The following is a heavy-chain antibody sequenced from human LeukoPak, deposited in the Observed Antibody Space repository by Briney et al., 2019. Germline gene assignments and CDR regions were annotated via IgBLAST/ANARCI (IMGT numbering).Heavy chain of an antibody. CDR1: GFTFSNAW. Sequence: GGSLRLSCAASGFTFSNAWMSWVRQAPGKGLEWVANIKLDGSEKNYVDSVKGRFTISRDNTKNSLYLQMNSLRVEDTAVFYVPRDNYVPWSRGGNLASWGKEPW. CDR3: PRDNYVPWSRGGNLAS. V-gene: IGHV3-7*03. D-gene: IGHD3-3*01. J-gene: IGHJ5*01. CDR2: IKLDGSEK.